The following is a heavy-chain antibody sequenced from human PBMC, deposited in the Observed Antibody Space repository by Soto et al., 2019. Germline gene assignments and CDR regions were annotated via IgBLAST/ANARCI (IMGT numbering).Heavy chain of an antibody. J-gene: IGHJ3*02. CDR1: GFTFSSYA. V-gene: IGHV3-23*01. CDR2: ISGSGGST. CDR3: AKEGYCSGGSCYPGAFDI. Sequence: EVQLLESGGGLVQPGGSLRLSCAASGFTFSSYAMSWVRQAPGKGLEWVSAISGSGGSTYYADSVKGRFTISRDNSKSTLYLQMNSLRAEDTAVYYCAKEGYCSGGSCYPGAFDIWGQGTMVTVSS. D-gene: IGHD2-15*01.